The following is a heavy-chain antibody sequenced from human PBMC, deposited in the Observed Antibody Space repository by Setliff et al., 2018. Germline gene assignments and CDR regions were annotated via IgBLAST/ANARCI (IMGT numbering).Heavy chain of an antibody. Sequence: ASVKVSCKASGYTFTSYYMHWVRQAPGQGLEWMGIINPSGGSTSYAQKFQGRVTMTRDTSTSTVYMELSSLRSEDTAVYYCARSKYYYDSSGHYREDAFDIWGQGTMVTVSS. J-gene: IGHJ3*02. CDR2: INPSGGST. CDR1: GYTFTSYY. D-gene: IGHD3-22*01. CDR3: ARSKYYYDSSGHYREDAFDI. V-gene: IGHV1-46*01.